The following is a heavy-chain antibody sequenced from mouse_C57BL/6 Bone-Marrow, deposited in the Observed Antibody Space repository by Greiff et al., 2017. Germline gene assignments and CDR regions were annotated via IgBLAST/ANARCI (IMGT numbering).Heavy chain of an antibody. V-gene: IGHV5-15*04. CDR3: ARQGLWYAMDD. Sequence: EVKVEESGGGLVQPGGSLKLSCAASGFTFSDYGMAWVRQAPRKGPEWVAFISNLAYSIYYADNVTGRFTISRENAKNTLYLEMGSLRSEETAMYYCARQGLWYAMDDGGQGTSVTVSS. D-gene: IGHD1-1*02. CDR2: ISNLAYSI. CDR1: GFTFSDYG. J-gene: IGHJ4*01.